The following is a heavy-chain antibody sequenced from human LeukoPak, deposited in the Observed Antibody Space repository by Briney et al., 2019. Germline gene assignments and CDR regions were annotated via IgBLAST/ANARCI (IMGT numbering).Heavy chain of an antibody. CDR3: ARDYSNYLQFDY. Sequence: KPSETLSLTCTVSGGSISSYYWSWIRQPPGKGLEWIGYIYYSGSTNYNPSLKNRVTISVDTSKNQFSLKLSSVTAADTAVYYCARDYSNYLQFDYWGQGTLVTVSS. V-gene: IGHV4-59*01. J-gene: IGHJ4*02. CDR2: IYYSGST. D-gene: IGHD4-11*01. CDR1: GGSISSYY.